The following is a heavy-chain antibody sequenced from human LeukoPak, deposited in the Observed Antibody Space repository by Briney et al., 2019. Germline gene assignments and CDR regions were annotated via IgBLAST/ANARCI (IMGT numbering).Heavy chain of an antibody. Sequence: PGGSLRLSCAASGFTFSSYAMSWVRQAPGKGLEWVSAISGSGGSTYYADSVKGRFTISRDNSKNTLYLQMNSLRAEDTAAYYCAKGWNYYGSGSYYNPYFDYWGQGTLVTVSS. CDR3: AKGWNYYGSGSYYNPYFDY. CDR2: ISGSGGST. J-gene: IGHJ4*02. V-gene: IGHV3-23*01. CDR1: GFTFSSYA. D-gene: IGHD3-10*01.